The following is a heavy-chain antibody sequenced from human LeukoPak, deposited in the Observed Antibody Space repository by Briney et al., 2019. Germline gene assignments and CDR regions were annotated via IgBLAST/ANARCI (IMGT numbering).Heavy chain of an antibody. CDR3: AKGGYDYIEIAYFDY. Sequence: GGSLRLSCAASGFSFNNYAMSWVRQAPGKGLEWVALIIASSGSTLYADSVKGRFTTSRDNSKNMVYLQMNSLRAEDTAVYYCAKGGYDYIEIAYFDYWGQGTLVTVSS. D-gene: IGHD5-12*01. CDR1: GFSFNNYA. V-gene: IGHV3-23*01. CDR2: IIASSGST. J-gene: IGHJ4*02.